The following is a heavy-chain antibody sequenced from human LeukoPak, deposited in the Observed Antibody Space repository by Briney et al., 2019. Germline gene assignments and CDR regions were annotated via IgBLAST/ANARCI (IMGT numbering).Heavy chain of an antibody. V-gene: IGHV4-39*01. Sequence: ETLSLTCAVSGGSISSGGYSWSWIRQPPGKGLEWIGSIYYSGSTYYNPSLKSQVTISVDRSKNQFSLKLSSVTAADTAVYYCASIGYSYGRAYYFDYWGQGALVTVSS. J-gene: IGHJ4*02. CDR3: ASIGYSYGRAYYFDY. CDR2: IYYSGST. D-gene: IGHD5-18*01. CDR1: GGSISSGGYS.